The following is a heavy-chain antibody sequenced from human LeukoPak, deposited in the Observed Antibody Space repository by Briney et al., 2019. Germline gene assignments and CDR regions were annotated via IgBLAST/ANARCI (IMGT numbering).Heavy chain of an antibody. CDR2: INSDGSST. J-gene: IGHJ4*02. CDR3: ARDREQLDDPFDY. CDR1: GFTFSSYW. V-gene: IGHV3-74*01. D-gene: IGHD6-13*01. Sequence: GGSLRLSCAASGFTFSSYWMHWVRQAPGKGLVWVSRINSDGSSTSYADPVKGRFTISRDNAKNTLYLQMNSLRAEDTAVYYCARDREQLDDPFDYWGQGTLVTVSS.